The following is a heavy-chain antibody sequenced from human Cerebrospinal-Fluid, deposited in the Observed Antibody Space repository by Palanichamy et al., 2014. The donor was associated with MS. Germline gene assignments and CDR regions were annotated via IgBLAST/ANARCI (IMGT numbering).Heavy chain of an antibody. V-gene: IGHV3-53*01. CDR1: GFTVSSNH. CDR3: AKENIAALGNPLDF. J-gene: IGHJ4*02. D-gene: IGHD4-23*01. Sequence: EVQLVESGGGLIQPGGSLRLSCAASGFTVSSNHMTWVRQAPGKGLEWVSVIYIRGTTYYADSVKGRFTISRDNSKNTVYLQMNNLRVEDTAVYYCAKENIAALGNPLDFWGLGTQVTVSS. CDR2: IYIRGTT.